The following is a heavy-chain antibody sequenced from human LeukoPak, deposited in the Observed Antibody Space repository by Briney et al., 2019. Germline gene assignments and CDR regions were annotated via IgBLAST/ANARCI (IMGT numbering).Heavy chain of an antibody. D-gene: IGHD6-13*01. Sequence: PGGSLRLSCAASGFTVTSNYMSWVRQAPGKGLEWVSVIYSGGSTYYADSVKGRFTISRDNSKNTVYLQMNSLRAEDTAVYYCASGAGYSYSWTFDYWGQGTLVTVSS. CDR2: IYSGGST. CDR3: ASGAGYSYSWTFDY. CDR1: GFTVTSNY. J-gene: IGHJ4*02. V-gene: IGHV3-66*01.